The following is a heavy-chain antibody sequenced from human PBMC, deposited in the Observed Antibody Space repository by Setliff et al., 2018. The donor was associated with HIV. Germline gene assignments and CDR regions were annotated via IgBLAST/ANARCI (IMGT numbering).Heavy chain of an antibody. CDR3: AREDNGWYYFDY. J-gene: IGHJ4*02. CDR2: IYYSGST. CDR1: GGSISNYY. D-gene: IGHD6-19*01. Sequence: SETLSLTCTVSGGSISNYYWSWIRQPPGKGLEWIGYIYYSGSTNYNPSLKSRVTISVDTSKNQFSLKLSSVTAADTAVYYCAREDNGWYYFDYWGQGTLVTVSS. V-gene: IGHV4-59*01.